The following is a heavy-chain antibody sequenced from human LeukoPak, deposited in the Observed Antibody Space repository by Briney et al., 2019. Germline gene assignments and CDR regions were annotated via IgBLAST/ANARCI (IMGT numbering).Heavy chain of an antibody. CDR1: GGTFSNYA. Sequence: SVKVSCKASGGTFSNYAINWVRQAPGQGLEWMGRIIPSLAIANYAQKFQDRVTIIADKSTSTAYMELSSLRSEDTATYYCARGGVRDDFSGYYFDYWGQGALATVSS. V-gene: IGHV1-69*04. D-gene: IGHD3-22*01. CDR3: ARGGVRDDFSGYYFDY. J-gene: IGHJ4*02. CDR2: IIPSLAIA.